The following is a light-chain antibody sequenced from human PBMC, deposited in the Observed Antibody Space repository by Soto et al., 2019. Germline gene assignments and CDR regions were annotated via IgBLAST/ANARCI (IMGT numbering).Light chain of an antibody. V-gene: IGLV2-14*01. J-gene: IGLJ2*01. Sequence: QSALTQPASVSGSPGQSITISCTGTSSDVGGHNYVSWYQQHTGTAPKHMMYEVTNRPSGVSNRYSGSKSGNTAYLTIYGVQADDGSDYYCSSYTSSTGLDVVVGGGTKLAVL. CDR2: EVT. CDR3: SSYTSSTGLDVV. CDR1: SSDVGGHNY.